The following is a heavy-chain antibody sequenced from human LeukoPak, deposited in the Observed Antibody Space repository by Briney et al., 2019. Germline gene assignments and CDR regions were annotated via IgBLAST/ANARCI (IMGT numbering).Heavy chain of an antibody. CDR1: GLTFSNAC. D-gene: IGHD1-7*01. J-gene: IGHJ4*02. V-gene: IGHV3-30*03. CDR2: ISYDGSNK. Sequence: GGSLRLSCAASGLTFSNACMSWVRQAPGKGLEWVAAISYDGSNKYYADSVKGRFTISRDNSKNTLYMQMNSLRAEDTAVYYGARDGGNYVGYFDYWGQGTLVTVSS. CDR3: ARDGGNYVGYFDY.